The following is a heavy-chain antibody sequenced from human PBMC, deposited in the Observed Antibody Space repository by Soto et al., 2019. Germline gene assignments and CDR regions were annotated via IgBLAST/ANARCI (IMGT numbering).Heavy chain of an antibody. CDR3: ARVDSSSWYNWFDP. Sequence: ASVKVSCKASGFTFTSSAMQWVRQARGQRLEWMGWISVYSGNTNYAQKLQDRVTMTTDTSTSTAYMELRSLRSDDTAVYYCARVDSSSWYNWFDPWGQGTLVTVSS. D-gene: IGHD6-13*01. V-gene: IGHV1-18*01. CDR1: GFTFTSSA. J-gene: IGHJ5*02. CDR2: ISVYSGNT.